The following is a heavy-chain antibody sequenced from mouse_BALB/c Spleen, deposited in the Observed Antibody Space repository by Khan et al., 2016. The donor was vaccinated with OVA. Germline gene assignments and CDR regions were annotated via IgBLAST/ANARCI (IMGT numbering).Heavy chain of an antibody. D-gene: IGHD1-3*01. Sequence: QVRLQQSGPGLVAPSQSLSITCTVSGFSLTSYGVHWVRQPPGKGLEWLGVIWAGGSTNYNSALMSSMSISKDNSKSQVFLKMNGLQTDDTARYYCARLEDIWGQGTTLTVSS. CDR1: GFSLTSYG. V-gene: IGHV2-9*02. J-gene: IGHJ2*01. CDR3: ARLEDI. CDR2: IWAGGST.